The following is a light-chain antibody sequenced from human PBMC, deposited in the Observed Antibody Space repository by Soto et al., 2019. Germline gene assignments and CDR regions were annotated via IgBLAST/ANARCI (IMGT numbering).Light chain of an antibody. CDR2: EVS. CDR1: SSDVGGYNY. CDR3: SSYTSSSTLVV. J-gene: IGLJ2*01. V-gene: IGLV2-14*01. Sequence: QSALTQPASVSGSPGQSITISCTGTSSDVGGYNYVSWYQQHPGKDPKLMIYEVSNRPSGVSNRFSGSKSGNTDSLTISGLQAEDEADYYCSSYTSSSTLVVFGGGTKVTVL.